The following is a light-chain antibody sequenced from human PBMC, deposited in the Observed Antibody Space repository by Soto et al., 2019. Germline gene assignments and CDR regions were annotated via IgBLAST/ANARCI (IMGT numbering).Light chain of an antibody. V-gene: IGKV3-20*01. CDR1: QSVRSTY. J-gene: IGKJ5*01. CDR2: GTS. Sequence: EIVLTQSPGPLSLSPGERATLSCGVSQSVRSTYLAGYQRQPGQAPRLLMAGTSNGATGAAETCGGSGSGTYFTLTISRMEPEDFAVYCGQQYGSPPITFGQGTRLEIK. CDR3: QQYGSPPIT.